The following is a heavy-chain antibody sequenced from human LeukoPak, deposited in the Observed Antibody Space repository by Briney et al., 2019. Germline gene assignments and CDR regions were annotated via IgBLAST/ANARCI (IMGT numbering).Heavy chain of an antibody. CDR1: GFTFSDHY. CDR2: TRNKANSYTT. Sequence: PGGSLRLSCAASGFTFSDHYMDWVRQAPGKGLEWVGRTRNKANSYTTEYAASVKGRFTISRDDSKNSLYLQMNSLKTEDTAVYYCARAGSTSWDYWGQGTLVTVSS. J-gene: IGHJ4*02. CDR3: ARAGSTSWDY. V-gene: IGHV3-72*01. D-gene: IGHD2-2*01.